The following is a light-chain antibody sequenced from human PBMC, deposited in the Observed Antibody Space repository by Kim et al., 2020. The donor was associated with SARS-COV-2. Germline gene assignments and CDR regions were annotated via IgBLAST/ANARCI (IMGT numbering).Light chain of an antibody. V-gene: IGLV3-1*01. CDR1: NLGDRS. CDR2: EDK. CDR3: QAWDASTVV. J-gene: IGLJ2*01. Sequence: VSPGQTASFTSSGHNLGDRSASWYQQKPGQSPVVFMYEDKKRPSAIPERFSGSNSGNTATLTISGTQAMDEADYYCQAWDASTVVFGGGTKLTVL.